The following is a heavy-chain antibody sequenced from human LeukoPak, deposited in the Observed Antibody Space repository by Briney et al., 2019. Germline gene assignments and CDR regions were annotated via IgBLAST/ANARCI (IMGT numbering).Heavy chain of an antibody. CDR3: ARGSDYYDSRGYYSD. D-gene: IGHD3-22*01. J-gene: IGHJ4*02. CDR1: GYTFTNYP. V-gene: IGHV1-3*01. Sequence: ASVKVSCTASGYTFTNYPMTWVRQAPGQRVEWMGWINSGTGNTKYSQKFQGRVTITRDTSASTAYMELSSLRSEDTAVYYCARGSDYYDSRGYYSDWGQGTLVTVSS. CDR2: INSGTGNT.